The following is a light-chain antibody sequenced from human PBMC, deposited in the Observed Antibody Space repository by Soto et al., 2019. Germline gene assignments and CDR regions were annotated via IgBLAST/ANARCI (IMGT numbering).Light chain of an antibody. Sequence: QSALTQPPSASGSPGQSVTISCTGTSGDVGGYNYVSWYQQHPGKAPKLMIYEVSKRPSGVPDRFSGSKSGNTASLTVSGLQAEDEADYHCCSYAGSNNVVFGGGTQLTVL. CDR2: EVS. CDR3: CSYAGSNNVV. CDR1: SGDVGGYNY. J-gene: IGLJ2*01. V-gene: IGLV2-8*01.